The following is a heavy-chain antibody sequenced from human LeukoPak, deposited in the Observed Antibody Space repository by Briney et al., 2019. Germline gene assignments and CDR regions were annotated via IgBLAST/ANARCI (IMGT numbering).Heavy chain of an antibody. J-gene: IGHJ4*02. CDR3: AGGPKLLVY. CDR1: RYTFTSYD. Sequence: ASVKVSCKASRYTFTSYDINWGRQAPGQGLEWMGWMNPNRGNTGYAQKFQGRVTMTRNTSISTAYMELSSLRSEDTAVYYWAGGPKLLVYWGQGTLVTVSS. CDR2: MNPNRGNT. V-gene: IGHV1-8*01. D-gene: IGHD1-26*01.